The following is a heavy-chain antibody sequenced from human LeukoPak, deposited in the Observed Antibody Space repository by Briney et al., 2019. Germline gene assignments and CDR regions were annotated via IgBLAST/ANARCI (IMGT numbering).Heavy chain of an antibody. CDR3: DASFLAVAGNWFDP. V-gene: IGHV3-15*01. CDR1: GFTFSNAW. Sequence: SPGGSLRLSCAASGFTFSNAWMSWVRQAPGKGLEWVGRIKSKTDGGTTDYAAPVKGRFTISRDDSKNTLYLQMNSLKTEDTAVYYCDASFLAVAGNWFDPWGQGTLVTVSS. J-gene: IGHJ5*02. D-gene: IGHD6-19*01. CDR2: IKSKTDGGTT.